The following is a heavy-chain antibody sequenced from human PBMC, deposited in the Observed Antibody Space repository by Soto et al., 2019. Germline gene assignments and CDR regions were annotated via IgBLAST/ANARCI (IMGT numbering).Heavy chain of an antibody. D-gene: IGHD3-16*01. CDR2: ISSSSSYI. CDR1: GFTFSSYS. J-gene: IGHJ4*02. CDR3: AAFYDYVWGNLFDY. Sequence: PGGSLRLSCAASGFTFSSYSMNWVRQAPGKGLEWVSSISSSSSYIYYADSVKGRFTISRDNAKNSLYLQMNSLRAEDTAVYYCAAFYDYVWGNLFDYWGQGTLVTVSS. V-gene: IGHV3-21*01.